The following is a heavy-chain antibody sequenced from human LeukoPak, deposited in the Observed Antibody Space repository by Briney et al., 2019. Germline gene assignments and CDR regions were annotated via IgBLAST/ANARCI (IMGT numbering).Heavy chain of an antibody. CDR2: ISYDGSNK. Sequence: GGSLRLSCAASGFTFSSYAMSWVRQAPGKGLEWVAVISYDGSNKYYADSVKGRFTISRDNSKNTLYLQMNSLRAEDTAVYYCARDGDLWFGEVLAFDYWGQGTLVTVSS. J-gene: IGHJ4*02. CDR3: ARDGDLWFGEVLAFDY. D-gene: IGHD3-10*01. CDR1: GFTFSSYA. V-gene: IGHV3-30-3*01.